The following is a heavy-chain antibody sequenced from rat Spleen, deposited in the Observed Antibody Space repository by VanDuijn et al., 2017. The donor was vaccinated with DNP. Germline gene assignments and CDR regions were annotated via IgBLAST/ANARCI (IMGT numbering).Heavy chain of an antibody. CDR3: ATHSGGYSAYYFDY. J-gene: IGHJ3*01. CDR1: GFTFSDYY. Sequence: EVQLVESGGGLVQPGRSLKLSCTASGFTFSDYYMAWFRQAPRKGLEWVAYIRYDGAYTKYGDSVRGRFTISRDNAKSTLYLQMDSLRSEDTATYYCATHSGGYSAYYFDYWGQGTLVTVSS. V-gene: IGHV5-7*01. CDR2: IRYDGAYT. D-gene: IGHD1-11*01.